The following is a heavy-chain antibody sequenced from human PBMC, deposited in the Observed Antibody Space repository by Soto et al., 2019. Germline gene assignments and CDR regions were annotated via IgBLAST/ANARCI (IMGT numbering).Heavy chain of an antibody. CDR2: ISYDGSNK. CDR3: ASDAVTKVDY. D-gene: IGHD4-17*01. J-gene: IGHJ4*02. V-gene: IGHV3-30*03. Sequence: ESGGGVVQPGRSLRLSCAASGFTFSSYGMHWVRQAPGKGLEWVAVISYDGSNKYYADSVKGRFTISRDNSKNTLYLQMNSLRAEDTAVYYCASDAVTKVDYWGQGTLVTVSS. CDR1: GFTFSSYG.